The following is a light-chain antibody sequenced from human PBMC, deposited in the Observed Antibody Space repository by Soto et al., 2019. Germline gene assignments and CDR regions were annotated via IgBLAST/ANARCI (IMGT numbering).Light chain of an antibody. Sequence: QSVLTQPASVSGSPGQSITISCTGTSSDVGGYNYVSWYQQHPGKAPKLMIYEVSNRPSGVSNRFSGSKSGNTASLTISGLQAEDEADYYCCAFAYSRVVFGGGTKLTVL. CDR1: SSDVGGYNY. J-gene: IGLJ3*02. CDR2: EVS. V-gene: IGLV2-14*01. CDR3: CAFAYSRVV.